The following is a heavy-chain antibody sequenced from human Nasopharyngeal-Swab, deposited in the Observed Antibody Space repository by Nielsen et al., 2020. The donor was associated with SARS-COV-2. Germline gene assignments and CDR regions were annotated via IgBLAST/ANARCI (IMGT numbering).Heavy chain of an antibody. J-gene: IGHJ4*02. CDR1: GFSFSDYY. V-gene: IGHV3-11*04. CDR2: ISRGGESI. Sequence: GESLKISCAASGFSFSDYYMTWIRQVPGKGLEWVSFISRGGESIYYADSVKGRFTISRDNAKNSVYLQMNSLRDEDTAVYYCARVHCSSSSCYADHWGQGTLVAVSS. D-gene: IGHD2-2*01. CDR3: ARVHCSSSSCYADH.